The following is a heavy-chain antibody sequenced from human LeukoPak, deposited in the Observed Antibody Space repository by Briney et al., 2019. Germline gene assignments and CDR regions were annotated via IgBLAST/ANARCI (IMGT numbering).Heavy chain of an antibody. CDR3: AVYSSGWRTTFDY. J-gene: IGHJ4*02. D-gene: IGHD6-19*01. CDR2: INPSGGST. V-gene: IGHV1-46*01. Sequence: GASVRVSCKASGYTFTSYYMHWVRQAPGQGLEWMGIINPSGGSTSYAQKFQGRVTMTRDTSTSTVYMELSSLRSEDTAVYYCAVYSSGWRTTFDYWGQGTLVTVSS. CDR1: GYTFTSYY.